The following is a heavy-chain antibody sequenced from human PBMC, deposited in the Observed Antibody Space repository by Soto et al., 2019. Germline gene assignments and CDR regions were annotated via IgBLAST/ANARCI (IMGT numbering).Heavy chain of an antibody. J-gene: IGHJ5*02. CDR2: ISAYNGNT. CDR1: GYTFTSYG. D-gene: IGHD6-19*01. V-gene: IGHV1-18*04. Sequence: QVQRVQSGAEVKKPGASVKVSCKASGYTFTSYGISWVRQAPGQGLEWMGWISAYNGNTTSAQKLQVRVTMTTDTPESTAYRELRSLRSDDTAVYYCARGSRGGAGRSYNWFDPWGQGTLVTVSS. CDR3: ARGSRGGAGRSYNWFDP.